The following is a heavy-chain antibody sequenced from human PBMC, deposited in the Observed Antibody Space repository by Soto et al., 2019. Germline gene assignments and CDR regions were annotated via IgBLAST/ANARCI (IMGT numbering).Heavy chain of an antibody. CDR3: ARDITIFGVDMNFMDV. CDR1: GGSISSYY. J-gene: IGHJ6*02. CDR2: IYTSGST. V-gene: IGHV4-4*07. Sequence: QVQLQESGPGLVKPSETLSLTCTVSGGSISSYYWSWIRQPAGKGLEWIGRIYTSGSTNYNPSLKSRVTMSVDTSKNQFSLKLSSVTAADTAVYYCARDITIFGVDMNFMDVWGQGTTVTVSS. D-gene: IGHD3-3*01.